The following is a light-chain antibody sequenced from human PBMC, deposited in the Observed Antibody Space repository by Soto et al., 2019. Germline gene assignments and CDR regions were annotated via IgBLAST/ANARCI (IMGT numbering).Light chain of an antibody. CDR3: QQYNNWPRT. Sequence: EIVLTQSPGTLSLSPGERATLSCRASQSVSSSYLAWYQQKPGQAPRLLIYGASSRATGIPDRFSGSGSGTEFTLTISSLQSEDFAVYSCQQYNNWPRTFGQGTKVDIK. V-gene: IGKV3-20*01. CDR1: QSVSSSY. CDR2: GAS. J-gene: IGKJ1*01.